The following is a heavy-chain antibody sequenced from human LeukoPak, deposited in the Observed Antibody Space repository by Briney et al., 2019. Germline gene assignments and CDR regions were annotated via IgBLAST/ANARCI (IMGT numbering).Heavy chain of an antibody. CDR3: ARQSTIAAARIDT. CDR2: IYYSGSA. CDR1: GGSISDSNYY. Sequence: PSETLSLTCTVSGGSISDSNYYWGWIRQPPGRGLEWIGNIYYSGSAYYSPSLKSRVTVSVDTSKNQFSLKLNSVTAADTALYYCARQSTIAAARIDTWGQGTLVTVSS. J-gene: IGHJ5*02. D-gene: IGHD6-25*01. V-gene: IGHV4-39*01.